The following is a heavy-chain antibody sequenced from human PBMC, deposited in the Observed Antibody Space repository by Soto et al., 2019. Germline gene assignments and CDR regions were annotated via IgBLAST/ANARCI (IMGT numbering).Heavy chain of an antibody. J-gene: IGHJ5*02. CDR1: GYTFTSYG. CDR3: ARARSIAARRELLDP. D-gene: IGHD6-6*01. CDR2: ISAYNGNT. V-gene: IGHV1-18*01. Sequence: VDSLKVSCKASGYTFTSYGISWARQAPGQGLEWMGWISAYNGNTNYAQKLQGRVTMTTDTSTSTAYMELRSLRSDDTAVYYCARARSIAARRELLDPWVQGTLVTV.